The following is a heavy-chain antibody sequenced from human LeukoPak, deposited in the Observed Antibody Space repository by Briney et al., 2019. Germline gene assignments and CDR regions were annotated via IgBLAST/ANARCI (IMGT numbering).Heavy chain of an antibody. J-gene: IGHJ3*02. CDR3: ARSNDAFDI. V-gene: IGHV3-53*01. CDR2: IYSGGST. Sequence: PGGSLRLSCAASGFTVSSNYMNWVRQAPGKGLEWVSIIYSGGSTFYADSVKGRFTISRDNSKNTLFLQMNSLRAEDTAVYYCARSNDAFDIWRQGTMVTVSS. CDR1: GFTVSSNY. D-gene: IGHD5/OR15-5a*01.